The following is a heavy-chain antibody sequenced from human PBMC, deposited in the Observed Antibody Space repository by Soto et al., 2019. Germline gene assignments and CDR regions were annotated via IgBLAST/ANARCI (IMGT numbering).Heavy chain of an antibody. J-gene: IGHJ4*02. V-gene: IGHV1-69*02. CDR1: GGTFSSYT. Sequence: QVQLVQSGAEVKKPGSSVKVSCKASGGTFSSYTISWVRQAPGQGLEWMGRIIPILGIANYAQKFQGRVTITADKSTSTAYMELSSLRSEDTAVYYCASDSSYSSHYYYFDYWGQGTLVTVSS. D-gene: IGHD6-13*01. CDR3: ASDSSYSSHYYYFDY. CDR2: IIPILGIA.